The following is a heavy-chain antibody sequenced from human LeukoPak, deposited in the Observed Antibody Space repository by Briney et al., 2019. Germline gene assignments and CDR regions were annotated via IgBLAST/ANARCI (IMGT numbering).Heavy chain of an antibody. Sequence: GRSLRLSCAASGFTFDDYAMHWVRQAPGKGLEWVSGISWNSGSIGYADSMKGRFTISRDNAKNSLYLQMNCLRAEDTALYYCAKDTRGFLPTFDPWGQGTLVTVSS. J-gene: IGHJ5*02. V-gene: IGHV3-9*01. CDR1: GFTFDDYA. CDR3: AKDTRGFLPTFDP. CDR2: ISWNSGSI. D-gene: IGHD2/OR15-2a*01.